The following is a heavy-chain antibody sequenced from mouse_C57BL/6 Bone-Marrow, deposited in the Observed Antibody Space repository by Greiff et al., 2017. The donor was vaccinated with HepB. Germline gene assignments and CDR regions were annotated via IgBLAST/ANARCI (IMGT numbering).Heavy chain of an antibody. J-gene: IGHJ2*01. D-gene: IGHD2-5*01. Sequence: VKLQQPGAELVKPGASVKMSCKASGYTFTRYWITWVKQRPGQGLEWIGDIYPGSGSTNYNEKFKSKATLTVDTSSSTAYMQLSSLTSEDSAVYYCARHYSNSYYFDYWGQGTTLTVSS. CDR1: GYTFTRYW. CDR3: ARHYSNSYYFDY. CDR2: IYPGSGST. V-gene: IGHV1-55*01.